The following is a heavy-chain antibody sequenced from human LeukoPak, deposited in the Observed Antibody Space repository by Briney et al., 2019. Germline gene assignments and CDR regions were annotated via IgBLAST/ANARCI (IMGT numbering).Heavy chain of an antibody. CDR1: GGTFSSYA. Sequence: SVKVSCKASGGTFSSYAISWVRQAPGQGLEWMGRIIPILGIANYAQKFQGRVTITADKSTSTAYMELSSLRSEDTAVYYCARAQDIVATDYRGQGTLVTVSS. J-gene: IGHJ4*02. CDR3: ARAQDIVATDY. D-gene: IGHD5-12*01. V-gene: IGHV1-69*04. CDR2: IIPILGIA.